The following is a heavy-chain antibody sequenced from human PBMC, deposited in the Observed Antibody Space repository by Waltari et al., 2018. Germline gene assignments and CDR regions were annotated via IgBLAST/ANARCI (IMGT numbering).Heavy chain of an antibody. J-gene: IGHJ4*02. CDR1: GGTFSNYV. CDR2: SIPMFGTP. D-gene: IGHD3-22*01. CDR3: ARSYYYDRIGDYPSLGAFDY. V-gene: IGHV1-69*12. Sequence: QVQLVQSGAEVKKPGSSVKVSCKASGGTFSNYVIRWVRQAPGQGLEWMVGSIPMFGTPNDAQKFRGRVTIIADESTSTVYMELSSLRSWDTAVYYCARSYYYDRIGDYPSLGAFDYWGQGTLVTVSS.